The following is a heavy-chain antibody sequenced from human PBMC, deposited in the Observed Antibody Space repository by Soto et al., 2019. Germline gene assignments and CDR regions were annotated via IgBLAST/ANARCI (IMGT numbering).Heavy chain of an antibody. V-gene: IGHV4-31*03. CDR2: IYYSGRT. Sequence: QVQLQESGPGLVKPSQTLSLTCTVSGGSISSGGYYWSWIRPHPGKGLEWIGYIYYSGRTYYNPSLKSRFTISVDTSKNQFSLKLSSVTAADTAVYYCRVAAAGDERDYFDYWGQGTLVTVSS. J-gene: IGHJ4*02. D-gene: IGHD6-13*01. CDR1: GGSISSGGYY. CDR3: RVAAAGDERDYFDY.